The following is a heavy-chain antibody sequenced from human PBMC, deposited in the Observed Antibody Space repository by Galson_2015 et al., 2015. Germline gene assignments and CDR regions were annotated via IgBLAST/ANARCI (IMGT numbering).Heavy chain of an antibody. CDR1: GFTVSSNY. CDR3: ARGSVGPLDYDFWSGYYTARDY. J-gene: IGHJ4*02. CDR2: IYSGGST. D-gene: IGHD3-3*01. Sequence: SLRLSCAASGFTVSSNYMSWVRQAPGKGLEWVSVIYSGGSTYYADSVKGRFTISRDNSKNTLYLQMNSLRAEDTAVYYCARGSVGPLDYDFWSGYYTARDYWGQGTLVTVSS. V-gene: IGHV3-66*01.